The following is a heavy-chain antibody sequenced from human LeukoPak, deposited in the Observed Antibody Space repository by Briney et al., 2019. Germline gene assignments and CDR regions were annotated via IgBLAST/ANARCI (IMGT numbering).Heavy chain of an antibody. J-gene: IGHJ4*02. CDR1: GYTFTVYY. CDR3: ARDARSTVKFDY. D-gene: IGHD4-17*01. V-gene: IGHV1-2*02. CDR2: INPNSGGT. Sequence: ASVKVSCKASGYTFTVYYMHWVRQAPGQGLEWMGWINPNSGGTNYAQKFQGRVTMTRDTSISTAYMELSRLRSDDTAVYYCARDARSTVKFDYWGQGTLVTVSS.